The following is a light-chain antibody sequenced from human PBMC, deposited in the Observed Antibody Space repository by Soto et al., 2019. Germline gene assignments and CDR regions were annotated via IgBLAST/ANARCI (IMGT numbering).Light chain of an antibody. CDR2: DAS. CDR1: QSVNNF. CDR3: QQRSNWPRGT. V-gene: IGKV3-11*01. J-gene: IGKJ2*02. Sequence: EIVLTQSPATLSLSPGERATLSCRASQSVNNFLAWYQQKPVQAPRLLVYDASNRATGIPARFSGSGSGTDFTLSISSLEPEDFAVYYCQQRSNWPRGTFGQGTKLEIK.